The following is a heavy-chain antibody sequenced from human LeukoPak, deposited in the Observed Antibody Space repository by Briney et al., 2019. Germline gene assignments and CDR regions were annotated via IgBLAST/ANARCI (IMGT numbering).Heavy chain of an antibody. D-gene: IGHD3-22*01. CDR2: INPSGFTT. V-gene: IGHV1-46*01. Sequence: ASVKVSCKASGYTFTSYYIHWVRQAPGQGLEWMGMINPSGFTTTYAQKFQGRVAMTRDMSTSTVYMQLSSLRSGDTAVYYCARDLKGYSDSSAYLPLGYWGQGTLVTVSS. CDR3: ARDLKGYSDSSAYLPLGY. J-gene: IGHJ4*02. CDR1: GYTFTSYY.